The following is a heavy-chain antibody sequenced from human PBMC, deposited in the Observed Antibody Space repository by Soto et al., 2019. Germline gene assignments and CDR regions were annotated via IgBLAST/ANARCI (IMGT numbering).Heavy chain of an antibody. CDR1: GFTVSSNY. Sequence: GGSLRLSCAASGFTVSSNYMSWVRQAPGKGLEWVSVIYSGGSTYYADSVKGRFTISRDNSKNTLYLQMNSLRAEDTAVYYCAKNEVVVVAATSFDYWGQGTLVTVSS. J-gene: IGHJ4*02. CDR2: IYSGGST. CDR3: AKNEVVVVAATSFDY. D-gene: IGHD2-15*01. V-gene: IGHV3-53*01.